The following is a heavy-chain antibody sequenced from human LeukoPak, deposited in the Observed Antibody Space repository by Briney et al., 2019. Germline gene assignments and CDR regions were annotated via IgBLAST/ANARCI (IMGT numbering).Heavy chain of an antibody. CDR3: ARDVVDTAMVPDAFDI. J-gene: IGHJ3*02. Sequence: PGGSLRPSCAASGFTFSSYSMNWVRQAPGKGLEWVSSISSSSSYIYYADSVKGRFTISRDNAKNSLYLQMNSLRAEDTAVYCCARDVVDTAMVPDAFDIWGQGTMVTVSS. CDR2: ISSSSSYI. CDR1: GFTFSSYS. V-gene: IGHV3-21*01. D-gene: IGHD5-18*01.